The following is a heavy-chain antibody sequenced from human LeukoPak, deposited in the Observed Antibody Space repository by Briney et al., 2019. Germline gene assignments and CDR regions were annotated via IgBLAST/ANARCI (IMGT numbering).Heavy chain of an antibody. CDR1: GFTFTTYW. CDR3: ARGSIAYYYMDV. CDR2: INQDGTEK. Sequence: PGGSLRLSCAASGFTFTTYWMSWVRQLPGKGLEWVANINQDGTEKYYVDSVEGRFTISRDNAKNSLDLQMNSLRAEDTAVYYCARGSIAYYYMDVWGKGTTVTISS. D-gene: IGHD3-22*01. J-gene: IGHJ6*03. V-gene: IGHV3-7*04.